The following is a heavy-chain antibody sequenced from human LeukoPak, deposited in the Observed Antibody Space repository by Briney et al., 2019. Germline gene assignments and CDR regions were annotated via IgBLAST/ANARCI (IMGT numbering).Heavy chain of an antibody. CDR3: AKGAPTDDY. CDR1: GFTFSGSA. CDR2: ISYDGSNK. V-gene: IGHV3-30*04. Sequence: PGGSLRLSCAASGFTFSGSAVHWVRQAPGKGLEWVAVISYDGSNKYYADSVKGRFTISRDNSKNTLYLQMNSLRAEDTAVYYCAKGAPTDDYWGQGTLVTVSS. J-gene: IGHJ4*02.